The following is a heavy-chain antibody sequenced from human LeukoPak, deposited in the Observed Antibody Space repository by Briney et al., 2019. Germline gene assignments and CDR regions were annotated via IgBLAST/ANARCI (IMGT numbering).Heavy chain of an antibody. CDR2: IYSGGST. Sequence: GFLRLFCSASGVTGRSHYLSWVRPASGKGLEWVSVIYSGGSTYYADSVKGRFTISRDNSKNTLYLQVNSLRAEDTAVYYCASGGGLDFDYWGQGTLVTVSS. V-gene: IGHV3-53*01. CDR3: ASGGGLDFDY. D-gene: IGHD3-16*01. J-gene: IGHJ4*02. CDR1: GVTGRSHY.